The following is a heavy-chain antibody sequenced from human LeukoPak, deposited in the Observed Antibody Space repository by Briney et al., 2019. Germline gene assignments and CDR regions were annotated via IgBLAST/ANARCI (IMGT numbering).Heavy chain of an antibody. CDR2: ISGSGGDT. D-gene: IGHD1-26*01. Sequence: GRSLRLSCAASGFTFSSYAMSWVRQAPGKGLEWVSVISGSGGDTYYADSVKGRFTISRDNSKNTLYLQMNSLRAEDTAVYYCAKPRLSSGSYYEFDYWGQGTLVTVSS. CDR3: AKPRLSSGSYYEFDY. CDR1: GFTFSSYA. J-gene: IGHJ4*02. V-gene: IGHV3-23*01.